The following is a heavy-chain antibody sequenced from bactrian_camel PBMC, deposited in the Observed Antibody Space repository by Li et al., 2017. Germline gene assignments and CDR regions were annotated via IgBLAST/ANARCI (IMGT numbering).Heavy chain of an antibody. CDR1: GYSVSTGY. V-gene: IGHV3S53*01. J-gene: IGHJ4*01. D-gene: IGHD7*01. Sequence: HVQLAESGGGSVQAGGSLRLSCTASGYSVSTGYMAWFRQGPGKEREGVAAIDTAGAPTYTYAVQGRSTISKDNIKNTLYLQMNNLKPEDTAMYYCAADTVNLQLARHYRYWGQGTQVTVS. CDR3: AADTVNLQLARHYRY. CDR2: IDTAGAP.